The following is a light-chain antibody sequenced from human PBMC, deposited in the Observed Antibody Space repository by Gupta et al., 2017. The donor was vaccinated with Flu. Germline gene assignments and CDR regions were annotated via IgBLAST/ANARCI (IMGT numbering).Light chain of an antibody. Sequence: DHLMNQSPGFLACSLGEKANINCKSGQSVLYTSNNKNYLAWYQHKPGQPPKLLIYWASTRESGVPDRFSGSGSGTDFTLTISSLQAEDVAVYYCQQYYSAPYTFGGGTKVEIK. CDR3: QQYYSAPYT. CDR1: QSVLYTSNNKNY. CDR2: WAS. J-gene: IGKJ4*01. V-gene: IGKV4-1*01.